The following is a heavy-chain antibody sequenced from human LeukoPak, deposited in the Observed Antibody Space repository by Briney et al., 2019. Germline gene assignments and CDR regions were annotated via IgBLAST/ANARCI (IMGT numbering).Heavy chain of an antibody. J-gene: IGHJ5*02. D-gene: IGHD3-10*01. Sequence: PSETLSLTCAVSGGSMSSGGYYWSWNRQHPGKGLEWIGYIHYSGSTDYNPSLKSRVTISVDTSKNQFSLKLSSVTAADTAVYYCASRSHIWFGELGFDPWGQGTLVTVSS. V-gene: IGHV4-31*11. CDR3: ASRSHIWFGELGFDP. CDR2: IHYSGST. CDR1: GGSMSSGGYY.